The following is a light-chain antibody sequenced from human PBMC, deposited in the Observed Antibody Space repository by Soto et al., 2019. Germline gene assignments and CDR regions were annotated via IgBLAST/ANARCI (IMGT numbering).Light chain of an antibody. J-gene: IGKJ5*01. Sequence: DVVMTQSPLSLPVTLGQPASISCRSSQSLVYSDGNTYLNWFQQRPGQSPRRLIYKVSNRDSGVPDRFSGSGSGTDFTLKISRVQAEDVGFYYCRQCTHWPTITFGQGTRLDIK. CDR3: RQCTHWPTIT. CDR2: KVS. V-gene: IGKV2-30*01. CDR1: QSLVYSDGNTY.